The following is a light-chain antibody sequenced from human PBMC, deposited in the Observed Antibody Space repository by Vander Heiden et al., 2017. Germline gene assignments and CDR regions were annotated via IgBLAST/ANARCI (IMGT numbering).Light chain of an antibody. V-gene: IGLV1-44*01. Sequence: QSVLTQPPSASGTPGQRVTISCSGRSSNIGSNTVNWYQQFPGAAPKLLIYVNKERPSGVPDRFSGSKSGTSASLAISGLQSEDEAHYYCASWDDSLIGYVFGTGTKVTVL. CDR1: SSNIGSNT. J-gene: IGLJ1*01. CDR3: ASWDDSLIGYV. CDR2: VNK.